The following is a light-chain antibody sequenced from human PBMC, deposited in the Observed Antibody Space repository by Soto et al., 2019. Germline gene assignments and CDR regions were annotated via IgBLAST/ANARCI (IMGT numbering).Light chain of an antibody. CDR2: DVS. J-gene: IGKJ4*01. Sequence: EIVLTQSPGTLSLSPGERATLSCRASQSVSSNYLVWYQQKPGQAPRLLVFDVSNRATGIPHRFSGSGSGTDFTLTISRLEPEDFAVYYCQQYGSSPLTFGGGTKVEIK. CDR1: QSVSSNY. V-gene: IGKV3-20*01. CDR3: QQYGSSPLT.